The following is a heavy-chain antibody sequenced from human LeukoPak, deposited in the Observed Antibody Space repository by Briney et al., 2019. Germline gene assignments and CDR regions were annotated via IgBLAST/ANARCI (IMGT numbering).Heavy chain of an antibody. V-gene: IGHV1-3*01. CDR3: ARDHYYGSGTLYGTDV. Sequence: ASVKVSCKASGYTFTSYAMHWVRQAPGQRLEWMGWINAGNGNTKYSQKFQGRVTITRDTSASTAYMELSSLRSEDTAVYYCARDHYYGSGTLYGTDVWGKGTTVTVSS. J-gene: IGHJ6*04. CDR2: INAGNGNT. CDR1: GYTFTSYA. D-gene: IGHD3-10*01.